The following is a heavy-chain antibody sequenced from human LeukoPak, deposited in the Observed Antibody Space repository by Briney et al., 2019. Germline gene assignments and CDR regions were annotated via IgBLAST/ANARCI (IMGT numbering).Heavy chain of an antibody. CDR2: ISSSSSYI. D-gene: IGHD6-13*01. V-gene: IGHV3-21*01. Sequence: GGSLRLSCAASGFTFSSYSMNWVRQAPGKGLEWVSSISSSSSYIYYADSVKGRFTISRDNAKNSLYLQMNSLRAEDTAVYYCARHILSTYTSSWDAYDMWGQGTMVTVSS. CDR3: ARHILSTYTSSWDAYDM. CDR1: GFTFSSYS. J-gene: IGHJ3*02.